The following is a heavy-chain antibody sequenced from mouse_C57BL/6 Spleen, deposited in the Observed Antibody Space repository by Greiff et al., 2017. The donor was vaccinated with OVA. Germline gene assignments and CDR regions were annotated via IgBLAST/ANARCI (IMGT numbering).Heavy chain of an antibody. CDR3: APYYGSSYGAY. Sequence: EVQLQQSGAELVKPGASVKLSCTASGFNIKDYYMHWVKQRTEQGLEWIGRIDPEDGETKYAPTFQGKATITADTSSNTAYLQLSSLTSEDTAVYYCAPYYGSSYGAYWGQGTLVTVSA. V-gene: IGHV14-2*01. CDR1: GFNIKDYY. D-gene: IGHD1-1*01. J-gene: IGHJ3*01. CDR2: IDPEDGET.